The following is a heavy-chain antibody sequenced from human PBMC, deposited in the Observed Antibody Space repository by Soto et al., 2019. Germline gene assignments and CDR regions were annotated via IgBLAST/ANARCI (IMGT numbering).Heavy chain of an antibody. CDR2: VYSTEIT. V-gene: IGHV4-59*01. J-gene: IGHJ5*02. CDR1: GDSISSYF. Sequence: LSLTCTVSGDSISSYFWSWIRQPPGKGLEWIGYVYSTEITNYNPSLKSRVAMSIGTSKNQFSLKVRSVTAADTAVYYCARGSEAWFDPWGQGTLVTVSS. CDR3: ARGSEAWFDP.